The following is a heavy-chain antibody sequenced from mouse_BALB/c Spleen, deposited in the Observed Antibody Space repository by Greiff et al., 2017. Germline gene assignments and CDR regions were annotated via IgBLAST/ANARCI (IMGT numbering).Heavy chain of an antibody. CDR2: IYPSDSYT. CDR3: TRSVDAMDY. J-gene: IGHJ4*01. Sequence: QVQLQQPGAELVRPGASVKLSCKASGYTFTSYWINWVKQRPGQGLEWIGNIYPSDSYTNYNQKFKDKATLTVAKSSSTAYMQLSSPTSEDSAVYYCTRSVDAMDYWGQGTSVTVSS. CDR1: GYTFTSYW. D-gene: IGHD1-1*02. V-gene: IGHV1-69*02.